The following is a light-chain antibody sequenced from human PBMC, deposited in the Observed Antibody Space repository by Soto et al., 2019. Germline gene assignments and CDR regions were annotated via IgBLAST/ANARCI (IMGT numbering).Light chain of an antibody. CDR1: RDVYINA. Sequence: VVLTQSPATLSLSPGEPATLSCRASRDVYINALAWYQQKPGRTPTLLIYGASTRATGIPDRFSATRSGTEFSLTLSSVEPEDFAVYYCQQYGASPFTFGPGTRVEI. V-gene: IGKV3-20*01. CDR2: GAS. J-gene: IGKJ3*01. CDR3: QQYGASPFT.